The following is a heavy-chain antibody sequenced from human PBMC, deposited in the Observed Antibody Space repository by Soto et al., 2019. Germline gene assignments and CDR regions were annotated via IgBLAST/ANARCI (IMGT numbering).Heavy chain of an antibody. CDR3: ARDGDGQPGRRTYYYGVDV. CDR2: IWYDGSNK. Sequence: QVQLVESGGGVVQPGRSLRLSCAASRFTFSSYGMHWVRQAPGKGLEWVAVIWYDGSNKYYADSVKGRFTISRDNSKNPLYLQMTSLRADDTAVYYCARDGDGQPGRRTYYYGVDVWGQGTTVTVSS. D-gene: IGHD3-10*01. V-gene: IGHV3-33*01. CDR1: RFTFSSYG. J-gene: IGHJ6*02.